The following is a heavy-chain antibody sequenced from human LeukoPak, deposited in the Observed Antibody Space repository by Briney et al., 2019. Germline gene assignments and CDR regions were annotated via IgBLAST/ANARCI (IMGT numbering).Heavy chain of an antibody. J-gene: IGHJ3*02. CDR2: IYYSGST. CDR1: GGSISSSSYY. V-gene: IGHV4-39*01. D-gene: IGHD2-2*01. CDR3: ARRGVNLGYCSSTSCRVVRYAFDI. Sequence: SETLSLTCTVSGGSISSSSYYWGWIRQPPGKGLEWIGSIYYSGSTYYNPSLKSRVTISVDTTKNRFSLKLSSVTAADTAVYYCARRGVNLGYCSSTSCRVVRYAFDIWGQGTMVTVSS.